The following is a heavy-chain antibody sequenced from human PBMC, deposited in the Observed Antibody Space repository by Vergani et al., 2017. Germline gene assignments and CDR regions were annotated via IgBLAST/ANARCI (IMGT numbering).Heavy chain of an antibody. CDR3: AREGVRRNRAILDY. Sequence: QVQLVESGGGVVQPGRSLRLSCAASGFTFSSYAMHWVRQAPGKGLEWVAVISYDGSNKYYADSVKGRFTISRDNSKNTLYLQMNSLGAEDTAVYYCAREGVRRNRAILDYWGQGTLVTVSS. D-gene: IGHD1-14*01. CDR2: ISYDGSNK. CDR1: GFTFSSYA. J-gene: IGHJ4*02. V-gene: IGHV3-30-3*01.